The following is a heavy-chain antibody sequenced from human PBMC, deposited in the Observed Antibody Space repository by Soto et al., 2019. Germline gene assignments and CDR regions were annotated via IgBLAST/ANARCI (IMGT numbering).Heavy chain of an antibody. D-gene: IGHD6-13*01. J-gene: IGHJ5*02. V-gene: IGHV1-24*01. CDR2: FDPEDGET. CDR3: ATVTEAAPANWFDP. Sequence: GASVKVSWKVSGYTLTELSMHWVRQAPGKGLEWMGGFDPEDGETIYAQKFQGRVTMTEDTSTDTAYMELSSLRSEDTAVYYCATVTEAAPANWFDPWGQGTLVTVSS. CDR1: GYTLTELS.